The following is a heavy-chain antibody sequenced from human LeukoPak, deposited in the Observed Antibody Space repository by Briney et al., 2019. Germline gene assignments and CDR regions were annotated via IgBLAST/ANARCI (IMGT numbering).Heavy chain of an antibody. CDR3: ARASRDHGVYY. D-gene: IGHD1-14*01. V-gene: IGHV1-18*01. CDR1: GYTFISYG. J-gene: IGHJ4*02. Sequence: ASVKVSCKASGYTFISYGISWVRQAPGQGLEWMGWISPYNGKTNYAQKLQGRVTMTTDTSTSTAYMEVRSLRSDDTAVYYCARASRDHGVYYWGQGTLVTVSS. CDR2: ISPYNGKT.